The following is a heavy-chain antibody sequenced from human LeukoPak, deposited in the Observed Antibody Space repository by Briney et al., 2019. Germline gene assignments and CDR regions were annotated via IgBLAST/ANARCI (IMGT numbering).Heavy chain of an antibody. CDR1: GYIFTNYG. Sequence: ASVKVSCKASGYIFTNYGLPWVRQAPGQGLEWMGWFSSYNGNTNYAQRLQGRVTLTADTSTRTVYMELRSLRSDDTAVYYCARGNYDFWSGNYTGGDYWGQGTLVTVSS. V-gene: IGHV1-18*01. CDR3: ARGNYDFWSGNYTGGDY. D-gene: IGHD3-3*01. CDR2: FSSYNGNT. J-gene: IGHJ4*02.